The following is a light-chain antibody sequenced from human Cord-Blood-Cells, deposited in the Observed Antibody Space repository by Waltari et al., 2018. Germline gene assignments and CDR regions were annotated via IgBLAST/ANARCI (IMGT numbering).Light chain of an antibody. CDR1: QSLLHSNGYNY. CDR3: MQALQTSIT. J-gene: IGKJ5*01. V-gene: IGKV2-28*01. CDR2: LGS. Sequence: DIVMTKSPLSLPVTPGEPASISCRSSQSLLHSNGYNYLDWYLQKPGQSPQLLIYLGSNRASGVPDRFSGSGSGTDFTLKISRGEAEDVGVYYCMQALQTSITFGQGTRLEIK.